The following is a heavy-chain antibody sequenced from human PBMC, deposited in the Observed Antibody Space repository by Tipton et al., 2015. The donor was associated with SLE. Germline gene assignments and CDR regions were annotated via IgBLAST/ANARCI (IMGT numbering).Heavy chain of an antibody. CDR2: ISSSSSYI. Sequence: SLRLSCAASGFTFSSYSMNWVRQAPGKGLEWVSSISSSSSYIYYADSVKGRFTISRDNAKNSLYLQMNSLRAEDTAVYYCARELLPYYGMDVWGQGTTVTVSS. J-gene: IGHJ6*02. CDR1: GFTFSSYS. CDR3: ARELLPYYGMDV. D-gene: IGHD2-15*01. V-gene: IGHV3-21*01.